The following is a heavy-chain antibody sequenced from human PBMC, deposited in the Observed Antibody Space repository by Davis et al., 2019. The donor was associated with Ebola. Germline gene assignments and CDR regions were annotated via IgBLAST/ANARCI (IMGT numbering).Heavy chain of an antibody. V-gene: IGHV3-53*04. D-gene: IGHD2-2*02. J-gene: IGHJ6*02. CDR3: AREVVVPAAIVNYYYGMDV. CDR2: IYSGGST. Sequence: PGGSLRLSCAASGFTVSSNYMSWVRQAPGKGLEWVSVIYSGGSTYYADSVKGRFTISRHNSKNTLYLQMNSLRAEDTAVYYCAREVVVPAAIVNYYYGMDVWGQGTTVTVSS. CDR1: GFTVSSNY.